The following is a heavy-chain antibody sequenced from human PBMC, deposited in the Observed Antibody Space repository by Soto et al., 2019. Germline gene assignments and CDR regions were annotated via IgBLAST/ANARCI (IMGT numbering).Heavy chain of an antibody. Sequence: PGGSLILSCAASGFTFDDYGMSWVRQAPGKAQECVSLIYGGDTTYYADSVKARFTVSRDDTKNTLYLQMNTLRPEDTAIYYCARVIVRASYSDRSGYYFKYWGQGTLVTSPQ. CDR2: IYGGDTT. CDR3: ARVIVRASYSDRSGYYFKY. D-gene: IGHD3-22*01. J-gene: IGHJ4*02. V-gene: IGHV3-66*01. CDR1: GFTFDDYG.